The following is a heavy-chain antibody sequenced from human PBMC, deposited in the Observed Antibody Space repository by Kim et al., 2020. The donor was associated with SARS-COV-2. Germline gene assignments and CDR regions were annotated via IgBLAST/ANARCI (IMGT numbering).Heavy chain of an antibody. D-gene: IGHD3-22*01. Sequence: LKSRVTISVDTSKNQFSLKLSSVTAADTAVYYCARGRPYYYDSSGYSLDYWGQGTLVTVSS. V-gene: IGHV4-34*01. CDR3: ARGRPYYYDSSGYSLDY. J-gene: IGHJ4*02.